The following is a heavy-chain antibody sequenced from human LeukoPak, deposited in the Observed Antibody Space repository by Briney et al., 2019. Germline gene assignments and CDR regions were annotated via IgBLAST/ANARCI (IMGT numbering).Heavy chain of an antibody. Sequence: PGGSLRLSCAASGFTFSNAWMSWVRQAPGKGLEWVGRNKSKTDGGTTDYAATVKGRLTISRDDSKDTLNLEMNSLKTEDTAAYSCTPGYSFPNWGQGTLVTVSS. CDR2: NKSKTDGGTT. CDR1: GFTFSNAW. D-gene: IGHD5-18*01. J-gene: IGHJ4*02. CDR3: TPGYSFPN. V-gene: IGHV3-15*05.